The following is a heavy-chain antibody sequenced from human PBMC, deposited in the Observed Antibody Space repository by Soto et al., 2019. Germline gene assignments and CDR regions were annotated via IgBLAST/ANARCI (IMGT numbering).Heavy chain of an antibody. D-gene: IGHD4-17*01. Sequence: EVQLLESGGGLVQPGGSLRLSCAASGFTFSSYAMSWVRQAPGKGLVWVSAISGSGGSTYYADSVKGRFTISRDNPKNTLYLQMNSLRAEDTAVYYCAKDSGDYGDYADLDYWGQGTLVTVSS. CDR2: ISGSGGST. J-gene: IGHJ4*02. CDR1: GFTFSSYA. V-gene: IGHV3-23*01. CDR3: AKDSGDYGDYADLDY.